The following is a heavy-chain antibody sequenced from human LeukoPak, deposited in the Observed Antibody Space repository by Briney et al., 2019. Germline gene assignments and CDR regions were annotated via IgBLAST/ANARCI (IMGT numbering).Heavy chain of an antibody. CDR2: INPTGGST. J-gene: IGHJ5*02. Sequence: GASVKVSCKASGYTFTSYYMHWVRQAPGQGLEGMGIINPTGGSTSYAQKFHGRVTMTRDMSTSTIYMELSSMRSADPSVYYCAVDTWTLRGRFDPWGQGTLVIVSS. V-gene: IGHV1-46*01. CDR3: AVDTWTLRGRFDP. D-gene: IGHD1-20*01. CDR1: GYTFTSYY.